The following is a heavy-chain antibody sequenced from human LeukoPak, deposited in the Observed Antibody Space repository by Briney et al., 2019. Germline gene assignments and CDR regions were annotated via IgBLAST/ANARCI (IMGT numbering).Heavy chain of an antibody. CDR3: ARGGYDFWSGYYRYNWFDP. V-gene: IGHV4-34*01. CDR2: INHSGST. D-gene: IGHD3-3*01. J-gene: IGHJ5*02. CDR1: GGSFSGYY. Sequence: SETLSLTCAVYGGSFSGYYWSWLRQPPGKGLEWIGEINHSGSTNYNPSLKSRVTISVDTSKNQFSLKLSSVTAADTAVYYCARGGYDFWSGYYRYNWFDPWGQGTLVTVSS.